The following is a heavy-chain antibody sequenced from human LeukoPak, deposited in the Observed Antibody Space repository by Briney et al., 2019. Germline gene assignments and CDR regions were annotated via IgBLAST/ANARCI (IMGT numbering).Heavy chain of an antibody. CDR2: IYLRGRT. J-gene: IGHJ6*03. CDR1: GGSIGGDY. V-gene: IGHV4-59*13. D-gene: IGHD2-15*01. CDR3: AKTTEGYCRGVSCYDYYYYMDV. Sequence: PSETLSLTCSVFGGSIGGDYRGWVRQPPGKGLGWVGDIYLRGRTTYNPPPRSRVTISVDTSKNQSTLKLSFVTAADTAVYYCAKTTEGYCRGVSCYDYYYYMDVWGKGTTVTVSS.